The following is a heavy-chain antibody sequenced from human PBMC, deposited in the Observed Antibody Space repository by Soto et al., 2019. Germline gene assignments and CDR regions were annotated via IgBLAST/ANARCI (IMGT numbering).Heavy chain of an antibody. V-gene: IGHV3-30-3*01. CDR2: ISYDGSNK. D-gene: IGHD4-4*01. CDR3: ARGGQDYYSNYLGY. CDR1: GFTFSSYA. J-gene: IGHJ4*02. Sequence: QVQLVESGGGVVQPGRSLRLSCAASGFTFSSYAMHWVRQAPGKGLEWVAVISYDGSNKYYADSVKGRFTISRDNSKNTLYLQMNSLRAEDTAVYYCARGGQDYYSNYLGYWGQGTLVTVSS.